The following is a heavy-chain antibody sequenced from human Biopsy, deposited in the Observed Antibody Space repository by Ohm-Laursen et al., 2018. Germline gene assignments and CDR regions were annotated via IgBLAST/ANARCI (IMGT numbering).Heavy chain of an antibody. J-gene: IGHJ5*02. D-gene: IGHD1-1*01. CDR3: ARETPTGIPFNWFDP. CDR2: TYYRSKWYN. CDR1: GDSVSSNSAA. V-gene: IGHV6-1*01. Sequence: QTLSLTCAISGDSVSSNSAAWNWIRQSPSRGLEWLGRTYYRSKWYNNYAVFVKSRITINPDTSKNQFSLQLNSVTPEDTAVYYRARETPTGIPFNWFDPWGQGTLVTVSS.